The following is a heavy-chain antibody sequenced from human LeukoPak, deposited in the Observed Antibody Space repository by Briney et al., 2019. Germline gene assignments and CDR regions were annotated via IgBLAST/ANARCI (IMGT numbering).Heavy chain of an antibody. CDR2: ISAYNGNT. CDR1: GYTFTSYG. J-gene: IGHJ1*01. CDR3: AAIQFNTIFGVVTTAPFQH. V-gene: IGHV1-18*01. D-gene: IGHD3-3*01. Sequence: ASVKVSCKASGYTFTSYGISWVRQAPGQGLEWMGWISAYNGNTNYAQKLQGRVTMTTDTSTSTAYMELRSLRSDDTAVYYCAAIQFNTIFGVVTTAPFQHWGQGTLVTVSS.